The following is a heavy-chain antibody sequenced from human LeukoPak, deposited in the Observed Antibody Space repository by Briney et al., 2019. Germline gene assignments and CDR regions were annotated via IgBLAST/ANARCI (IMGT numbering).Heavy chain of an antibody. CDR1: GGSISSYY. CDR2: IYYSGNT. J-gene: IGHJ5*02. V-gene: IGHV4-59*01. Sequence: SETLSLTCTVSGGSISSYYWSWIRQPPVKGLEWIGYIYYSGNTNYNPSLKSRVTISVDTSKNQFSLKLSSVTAADTAVYYCARLWSEGNWENWLDPWGQGTLVTVSS. CDR3: ARLWSEGNWENWLDP. D-gene: IGHD3-3*01.